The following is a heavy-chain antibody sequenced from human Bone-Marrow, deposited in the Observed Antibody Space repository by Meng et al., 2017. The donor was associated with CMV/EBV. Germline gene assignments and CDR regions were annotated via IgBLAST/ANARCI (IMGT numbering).Heavy chain of an antibody. Sequence: GESLKISCAASGFTFSDYYMSWIRQAPGKGLEWVSYISSSGSTIYYADSVKGRFTISRDNAKNSLYLQMNSLRAEDTAVYYCARASGRGADYYYYGMDVWGQGTTVTVPS. V-gene: IGHV3-11*01. D-gene: IGHD3-10*01. CDR1: GFTFSDYY. J-gene: IGHJ6*02. CDR3: ARASGRGADYYYYGMDV. CDR2: ISSSGSTI.